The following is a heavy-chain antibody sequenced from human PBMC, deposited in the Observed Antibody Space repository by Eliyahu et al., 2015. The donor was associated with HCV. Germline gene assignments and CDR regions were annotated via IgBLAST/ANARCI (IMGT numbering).Heavy chain of an antibody. CDR3: ARDKLGPTTGLDY. CDR2: ISSTGRNI. V-gene: IGHV3-11*04. D-gene: IGHD1-26*01. Sequence: QVQLVESGGGVVTPGGSLRLSCAASGFPLSNHFMNWIRQAPGKGLEWIAYISSTGRNIFYADSVKGRFTISRDNVKNTLSLQMSSLRVEDTAVYYCARDKLGPTTGLDYWGQGTLVSASPQ. CDR1: GFPLSNHF. J-gene: IGHJ4*02.